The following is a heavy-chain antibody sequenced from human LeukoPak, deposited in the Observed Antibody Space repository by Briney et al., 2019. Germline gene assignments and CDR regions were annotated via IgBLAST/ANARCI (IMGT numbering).Heavy chain of an antibody. D-gene: IGHD2-15*01. J-gene: IGHJ6*03. V-gene: IGHV4-39*07. Sequence: SETLSLTCTVSSGSISTSNYYWGWVRQPPGKALEWIGNIFYSGSTYYNPSLKSRVTISVDTSKNQFSLKLSSVTAADTAVYYCARGGGAYYYYYYMDVWGKGTTVTISS. CDR1: SGSISTSNYY. CDR2: IFYSGST. CDR3: ARGGGAYYYYYYMDV.